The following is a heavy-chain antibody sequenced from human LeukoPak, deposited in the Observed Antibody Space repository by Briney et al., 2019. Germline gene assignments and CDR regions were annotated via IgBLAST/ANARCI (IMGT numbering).Heavy chain of an antibody. D-gene: IGHD1-26*01. Sequence: GRSLRLSCAASGFTFSSYGMHWVRQAPGKGLEWVAVIWYDGSNKYYADSVKGRFTISRDNYKNTLYLQMNSLRAEDTAVYYCARDRPYSGSYFGWFDPWGQGTLVTVSS. CDR3: ARDRPYSGSYFGWFDP. CDR2: IWYDGSNK. CDR1: GFTFSSYG. V-gene: IGHV3-33*01. J-gene: IGHJ5*02.